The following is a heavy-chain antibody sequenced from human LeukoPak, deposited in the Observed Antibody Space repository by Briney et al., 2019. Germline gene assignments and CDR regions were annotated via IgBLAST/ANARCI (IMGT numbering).Heavy chain of an antibody. CDR2: ITPIFGTA. CDR1: GGTFSSYA. Sequence: ASVKVSCKASGGTFSSYAISWVRQAPGQGLEWMGGITPIFGTANYAQKFQGRVTITADKSTSTAYMELSSLRSEDTAVYYCAGTYSSSSKWDYWGQGTLVTVSS. CDR3: AGTYSSSSKWDY. D-gene: IGHD6-13*01. V-gene: IGHV1-69*06. J-gene: IGHJ4*02.